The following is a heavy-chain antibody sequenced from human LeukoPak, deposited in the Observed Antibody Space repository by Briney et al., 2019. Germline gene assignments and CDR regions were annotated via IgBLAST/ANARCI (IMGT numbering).Heavy chain of an antibody. CDR3: AKSGYNRFDY. J-gene: IGHJ4*02. Sequence: GGSLRLSCAASGFTFDDYGMSWVRQAPGKGLEWVSGINWNGGSTGYADSVKGRFTISRDNSKNTLYLQMNSLRAEDTAVYYCAKSGYNRFDYWGPGTLVTVSS. CDR1: GFTFDDYG. V-gene: IGHV3-20*04. CDR2: INWNGGST. D-gene: IGHD5-24*01.